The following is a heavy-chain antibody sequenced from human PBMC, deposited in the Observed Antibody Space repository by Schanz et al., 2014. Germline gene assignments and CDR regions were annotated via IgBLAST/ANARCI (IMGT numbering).Heavy chain of an antibody. J-gene: IGHJ4*02. Sequence: EVQLVESGGGMVQPGGSLRLSCAASGFTFSDHYMDWVRQAPGKGLEWVGRITNKLNNYNTEYAASVKGRFTISRDDSRNSLYLQMSSLKTEDTAVYYCVRLDVHDYWGQGTLVTVSA. CDR3: VRLDVHDY. V-gene: IGHV3-72*01. D-gene: IGHD3-16*01. CDR2: ITNKLNNYNT. CDR1: GFTFSDHY.